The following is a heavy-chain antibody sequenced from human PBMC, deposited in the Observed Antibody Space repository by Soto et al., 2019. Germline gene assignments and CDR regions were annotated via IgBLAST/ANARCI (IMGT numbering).Heavy chain of an antibody. V-gene: IGHV5-51*01. J-gene: IGHJ6*03. D-gene: IGHD3-10*01. Sequence: PGESLKISCKGSGYSFTSYWIGWVRQMPGKGLEWMGIIYPGDSDTRYSPSFQGQVTISADKSISTAYLQWSSLKASDTAMYYRAIHRGSPRYYYYYYMDVWGKGTTVTVSS. CDR1: GYSFTSYW. CDR2: IYPGDSDT. CDR3: AIHRGSPRYYYYYYMDV.